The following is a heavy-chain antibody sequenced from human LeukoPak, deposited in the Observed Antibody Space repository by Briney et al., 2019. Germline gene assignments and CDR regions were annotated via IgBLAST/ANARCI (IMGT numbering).Heavy chain of an antibody. Sequence: RGESLKISFKGSGXRFSTYCFGWVRQMPGKGLEWMVLIYPDDSDTRYSPSFRGQVTISADKSINTAYLQWNSLKASDTAMYYCASHANDRTAFDIWGQGTMVRVSS. D-gene: IGHD1-1*01. CDR1: GXRFSTYC. CDR2: IYPDDSDT. J-gene: IGHJ3*02. CDR3: ASHANDRTAFDI. V-gene: IGHV5-51*01.